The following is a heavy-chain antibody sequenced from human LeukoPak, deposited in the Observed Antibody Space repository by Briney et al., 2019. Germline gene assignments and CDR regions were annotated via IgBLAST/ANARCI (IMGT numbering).Heavy chain of an antibody. CDR3: AKGAGSRYSSGWYYFDY. CDR2: ISGSGGST. J-gene: IGHJ4*02. Sequence: GGSLRLSCAASGFTFSSYAMSWVRQAPGKGLEWVSAISGSGGSTYYADSVKGRFTISRDNSKNTLYLQMNSLRAEDTAVYYCAKGAGSRYSSGWYYFDYWGQGTLVTVSS. CDR1: GFTFSSYA. D-gene: IGHD6-19*01. V-gene: IGHV3-23*01.